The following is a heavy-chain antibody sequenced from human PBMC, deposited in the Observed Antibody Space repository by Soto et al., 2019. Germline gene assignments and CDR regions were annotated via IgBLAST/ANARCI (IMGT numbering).Heavy chain of an antibody. V-gene: IGHV4-31*03. D-gene: IGHD6-6*01. J-gene: IGHJ4*02. Sequence: SETLSLTCTVSGGSISSGGYYWSWIRQHPGKGLEWIGYIYYSGSTYYNPSLKSRVTISVDTSKNQFSLKLSSVTAADTAVYYCARGVAARALFDYWGQGXLVTVSS. CDR3: ARGVAARALFDY. CDR2: IYYSGST. CDR1: GGSISSGGYY.